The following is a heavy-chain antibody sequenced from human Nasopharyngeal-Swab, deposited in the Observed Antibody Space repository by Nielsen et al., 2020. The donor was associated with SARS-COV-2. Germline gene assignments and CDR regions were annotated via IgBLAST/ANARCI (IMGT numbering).Heavy chain of an antibody. CDR2: INHSGST. CDR3: ARVRHLAVGDYYYYGMDV. V-gene: IGHV4-34*01. D-gene: IGHD6-19*01. J-gene: IGHJ6*02. Sequence: SETLSLTFAVYGGSFSGYYWSWIRQPPGKGLEWIGEINHSGSTNYNPSLKSRVTISVDTSKNQFSLKLSSVTAADTAVYYCARVRHLAVGDYYYYGMDVWGQGTTVTVSS. CDR1: GGSFSGYY.